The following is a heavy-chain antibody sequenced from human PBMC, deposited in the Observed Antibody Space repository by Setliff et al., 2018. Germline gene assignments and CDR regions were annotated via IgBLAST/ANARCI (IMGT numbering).Heavy chain of an antibody. V-gene: IGHV1-3*01. J-gene: IGHJ4*02. Sequence: ASVKVSCKASGYTFTGYYMHWVRQAPGQRLEWMGWINAGNGNTKYSQKFQGRVTITRDTSASTAYMELSSLSSEDTAVYYCATYSRTFSNNYWGQGTLVTVSS. CDR3: ATYSRTFSNNY. CDR2: INAGNGNT. D-gene: IGHD1-26*01. CDR1: GYTFTGYY.